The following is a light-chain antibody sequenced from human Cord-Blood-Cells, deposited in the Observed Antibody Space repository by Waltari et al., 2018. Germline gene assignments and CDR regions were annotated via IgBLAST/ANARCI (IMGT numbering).Light chain of an antibody. Sequence: DIQLTQSPSFLSASVGDQATLTCRASQGISSYLAWYQQKPGKAPKLLIYAASTLQSGVPSRFSGSGSETEFTLTISSLQPEDFATYYCQQLNSYPLTFGGGTKVEIK. V-gene: IGKV1-9*01. J-gene: IGKJ4*01. CDR3: QQLNSYPLT. CDR1: QGISSY. CDR2: AAS.